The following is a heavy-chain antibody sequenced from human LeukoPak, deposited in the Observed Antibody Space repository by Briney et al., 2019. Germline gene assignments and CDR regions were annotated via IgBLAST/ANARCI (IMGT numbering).Heavy chain of an antibody. CDR3: ARALFDDSSGYQAFDI. V-gene: IGHV4-31*03. D-gene: IGHD3-22*01. Sequence: SKTLSLTCTVSGGSISSGGYYWSWIRQHPGKGLEWIGYIYYSGSTYYNPSLKSRVTISVDTSKNQFSLKLSSVTAADTAVYYCARALFDDSSGYQAFDIWGQGTMVTVSS. CDR2: IYYSGST. CDR1: GGSISSGGYY. J-gene: IGHJ3*02.